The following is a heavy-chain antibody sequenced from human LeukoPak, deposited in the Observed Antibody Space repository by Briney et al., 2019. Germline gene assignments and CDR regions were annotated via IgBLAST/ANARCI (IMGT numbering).Heavy chain of an antibody. V-gene: IGHV4-34*01. CDR3: ARRPDAFDI. Sequence: SETLSLTCAVYGGSFSGYYWSWIRQPPGKGLEWIGEINHSGSTYYNPSLKSRVTISVDRSKNQFSLKLSSVTAADTAVYYCARRPDAFDIWGQGTMVTVSS. J-gene: IGHJ3*02. CDR1: GGSFSGYY. CDR2: INHSGST.